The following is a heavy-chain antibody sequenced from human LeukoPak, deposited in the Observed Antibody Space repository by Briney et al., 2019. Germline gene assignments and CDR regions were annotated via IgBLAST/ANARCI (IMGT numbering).Heavy chain of an antibody. J-gene: IGHJ3*02. CDR2: IIPIFGTA. D-gene: IGHD3-22*01. CDR1: GGTFSSYA. CDR3: AREFWAYYYDSSGTHDAFDI. V-gene: IGHV1-69*06. Sequence: SVKVSCKASGGTFSSYAISWVRQAPGQGLEWMGGIIPIFGTANYAQKFQGRVTITADKSTSTAYMELSSLRSEDTAVYYCAREFWAYYYDSSGTHDAFDIWGQGTMVTASS.